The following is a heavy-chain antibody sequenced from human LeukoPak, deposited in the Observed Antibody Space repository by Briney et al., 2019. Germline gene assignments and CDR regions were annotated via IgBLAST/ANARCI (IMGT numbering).Heavy chain of an antibody. CDR2: ISAYNGNT. CDR1: GYTFTSYG. CDR3: ARDGMAYCGGDCYPDY. D-gene: IGHD2-21*02. V-gene: IGHV1-18*01. J-gene: IGHJ4*02. Sequence: GASVKVSCKASGYTFTSYGISWVRQAPGQGLEWVGWISAYNGNTNYAQRLEGRVTMTTETSTSTAYTELRSLRSDDTAVYYCARDGMAYCGGDCYPDYWGQGTLVTVSS.